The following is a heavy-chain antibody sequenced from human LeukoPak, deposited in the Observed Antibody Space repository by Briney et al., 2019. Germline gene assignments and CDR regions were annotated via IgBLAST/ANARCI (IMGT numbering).Heavy chain of an antibody. CDR3: ARAMTTVNPVDAFDI. D-gene: IGHD4-17*01. CDR2: ISYDGSNK. V-gene: IGHV3-30-3*01. CDR1: GFTFSSYA. Sequence: GRSLRLSCAASGFTFSSYAMHWVRQAPGKGLEWVAVISYDGSNKYYADSVKGRFTISRDNSKNTLYLQMNSLRAEDTAVYYCARAMTTVNPVDAFDIWGQGTMVTVSS. J-gene: IGHJ3*02.